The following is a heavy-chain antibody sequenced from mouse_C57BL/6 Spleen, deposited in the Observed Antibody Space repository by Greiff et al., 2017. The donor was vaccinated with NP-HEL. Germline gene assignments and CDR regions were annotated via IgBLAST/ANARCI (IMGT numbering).Heavy chain of an antibody. CDR1: GFTFSSYA. V-gene: IGHV5-4*01. CDR3: ARDGGYYPYFDY. CDR2: ISDGGSYT. Sequence: EVMLVESGGGLVKPGGSLKLSCAASGFTFSSYAMSWVRQTPEKRLEWVATISDGGSYTYYPDNVKGRFTISRDNAKNNLYLQMSHLKSEDTAMYYCARDGGYYPYFDYWGQGTTLTVSS. D-gene: IGHD2-3*01. J-gene: IGHJ2*01.